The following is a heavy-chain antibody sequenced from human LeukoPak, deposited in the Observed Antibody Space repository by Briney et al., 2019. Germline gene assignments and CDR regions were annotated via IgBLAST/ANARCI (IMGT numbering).Heavy chain of an antibody. Sequence: GGSLRLSCAASGFTFSSYAMSWVRQAPGKGLEWVSAISGSGGSTYYADSVKGRFTISRDNSKNTLYLQMNNLRAEDTAVYYCAKPLWFGELAVCFDYWGQGTLVTVSS. J-gene: IGHJ4*02. CDR1: GFTFSSYA. CDR2: ISGSGGST. D-gene: IGHD3-10*01. V-gene: IGHV3-23*01. CDR3: AKPLWFGELAVCFDY.